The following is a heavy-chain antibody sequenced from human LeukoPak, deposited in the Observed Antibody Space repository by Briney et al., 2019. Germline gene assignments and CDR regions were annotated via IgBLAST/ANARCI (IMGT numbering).Heavy chain of an antibody. V-gene: IGHV1-69*04. CDR1: GGTFSSYA. CDR2: IIPILGIA. D-gene: IGHD6-13*01. J-gene: IGHJ4*02. CDR3: VRDFHRRIAAAGHFDY. Sequence: SVKVSCKASGGTFSSYAISWVRQAPGQGLEWMGRIIPILGIANYAQKFQGRVTITADKSTSTAYMELSSLRSEDTAVYYCVRDFHRRIAAAGHFDYWSQGTLVTVSS.